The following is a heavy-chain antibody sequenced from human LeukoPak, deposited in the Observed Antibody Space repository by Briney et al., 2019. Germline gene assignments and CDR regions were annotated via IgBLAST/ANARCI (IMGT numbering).Heavy chain of an antibody. J-gene: IGHJ6*02. V-gene: IGHV4-59*08. Sequence: TSETLSLTCTVSGGSVSRYYWSWIRQPPGKRLEWIGYIYYSGSTNYNPSLKSRVTISVDTSKNQFSLKLSSVTAADTAVYYCARSSGWGSLVYYYGMDVWGQGTAVTVSS. D-gene: IGHD6-19*01. CDR2: IYYSGST. CDR3: ARSSGWGSLVYYYGMDV. CDR1: GGSVSRYY.